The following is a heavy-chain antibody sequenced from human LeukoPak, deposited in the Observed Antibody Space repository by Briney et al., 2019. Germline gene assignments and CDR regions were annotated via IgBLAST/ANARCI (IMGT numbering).Heavy chain of an antibody. D-gene: IGHD1-26*01. V-gene: IGHV3-23*01. CDR3: AKAGSIRFDY. CDR1: GFTFSSSA. CDR2: ISGRDGTT. J-gene: IGHJ4*02. Sequence: GGSLRLSCAASGFTFSSSAMSWVSQAPGKGLEWVSGISGRDGTTYYADSVKGRFTISRDNSKNTLFLQMNRLRAEDTAVYYCAKAGSIRFDYWGQGTLVTVSS.